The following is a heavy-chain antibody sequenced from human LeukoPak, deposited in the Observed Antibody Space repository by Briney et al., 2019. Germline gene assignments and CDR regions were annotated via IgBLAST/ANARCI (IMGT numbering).Heavy chain of an antibody. V-gene: IGHV3-23*01. Sequence: QSGGSLRLSCAASGFTFSSYAMSWVRQAPGKGLEWVSAISGSGGSTYYADSVKGRFTISRDNSKNTLYLQMNSLRAEDTAVYYCAKDTQNKRSHIAARPAAGPFDYWGQGTLVTVSS. CDR2: ISGSGGST. CDR1: GFTFSSYA. J-gene: IGHJ4*02. D-gene: IGHD6-6*01. CDR3: AKDTQNKRSHIAARPAAGPFDY.